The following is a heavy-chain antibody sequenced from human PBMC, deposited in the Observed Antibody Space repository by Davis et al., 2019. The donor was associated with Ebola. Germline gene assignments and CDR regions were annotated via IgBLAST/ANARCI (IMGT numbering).Heavy chain of an antibody. D-gene: IGHD3-16*01. J-gene: IGHJ6*02. CDR3: ARDRPLDFFFGDYYGMDV. CDR2: ISSDSDYI. Sequence: GGSLRLSCAASGFTFSTYSMSWVRQAPGKGLEWASSISSDSDYIYYADSAKGRFTISRDNAKNSLYLQMNSLRAEDTAVYYCARDRPLDFFFGDYYGMDVWGQGTTVTVSS. CDR1: GFTFSTYS. V-gene: IGHV3-21*01.